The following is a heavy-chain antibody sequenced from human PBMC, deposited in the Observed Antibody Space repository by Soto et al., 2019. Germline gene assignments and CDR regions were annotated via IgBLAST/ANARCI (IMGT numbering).Heavy chain of an antibody. CDR3: ARAMGVFGGMDG. Sequence: SETLSLTCTLSGGSITSYYWRCIRQPAGKGLEWIGRTYITGASNYRPSLKSRVTMSLDTSKNQFSLKLSSATAADTSVYYRARAMGVFGGMDGWGRGTTVT. V-gene: IGHV4-4*07. CDR2: TYITGAS. CDR1: GGSITSYY. J-gene: IGHJ6*01. D-gene: IGHD3-3*01.